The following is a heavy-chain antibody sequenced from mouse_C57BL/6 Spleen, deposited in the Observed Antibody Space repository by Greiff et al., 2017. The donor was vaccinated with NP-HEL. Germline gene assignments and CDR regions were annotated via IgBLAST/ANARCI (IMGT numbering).Heavy chain of an antibody. D-gene: IGHD1-1*01. CDR1: GYAFSSSW. CDR2: IYPGDGDT. Sequence: VQLQQSGPELVKPGASVKISCKASGYAFSSSWMNWVKQRPGKGLEWIGRIYPGDGDTNYNGKFKGKATLTADKSSSTAYMQLSSLTSEDSAVYFCAREETVVAPFDYWGQGTTLTVSS. CDR3: AREETVVAPFDY. V-gene: IGHV1-82*01. J-gene: IGHJ2*01.